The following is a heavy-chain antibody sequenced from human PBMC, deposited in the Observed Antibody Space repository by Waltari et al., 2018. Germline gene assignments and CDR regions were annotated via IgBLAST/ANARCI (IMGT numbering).Heavy chain of an antibody. V-gene: IGHV3-74*01. Sequence: EEQLVESGGGLVQPGDSLRLSCAASGFTYSNHWMHWVRQAPGKGLGWVSRIKGDGRTSNYADSVKGRFTISRDNTKKTLYLQMKRLRVEDTAVYYCARLAPKTYRSPVPGRDYYYGLDVWGQGTTVTVSS. J-gene: IGHJ6*02. D-gene: IGHD6-13*01. CDR1: GFTYSNHW. CDR2: IKGDGRTS. CDR3: ARLAPKTYRSPVPGRDYYYGLDV.